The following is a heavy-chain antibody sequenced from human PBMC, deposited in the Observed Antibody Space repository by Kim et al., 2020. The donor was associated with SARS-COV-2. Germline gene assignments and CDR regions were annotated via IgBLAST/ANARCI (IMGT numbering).Heavy chain of an antibody. Sequence: VKGRFTISRDNSKNTLYLQMNGLRAEDTAVYYCAKDRQGVLWFGESPFQHWGQGTLVTVSS. D-gene: IGHD3-10*01. V-gene: IGHV3-30*02. CDR3: AKDRQGVLWFGESPFQH. J-gene: IGHJ1*01.